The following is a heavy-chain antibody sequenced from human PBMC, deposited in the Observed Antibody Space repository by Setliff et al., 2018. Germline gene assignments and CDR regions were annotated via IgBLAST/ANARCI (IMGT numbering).Heavy chain of an antibody. CDR1: GFTFSSYW. J-gene: IGHJ6*03. D-gene: IGHD3-3*01. Sequence: RGGSLRLSCAASGFTFSSYWMHWVRQAPGKGLVWVSRINRDGSSTSYADSVKGRFTISRDNAKNTLYLQMNSLRAEDTAVYYCARDGGLLQFLEWSRSYMDVWGKGTTVTVSS. CDR3: ARDGGLLQFLEWSRSYMDV. CDR2: INRDGSST. V-gene: IGHV3-74*01.